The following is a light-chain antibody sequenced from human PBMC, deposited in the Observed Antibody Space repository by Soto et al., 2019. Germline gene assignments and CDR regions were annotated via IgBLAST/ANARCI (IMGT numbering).Light chain of an antibody. CDR3: QQDYNLPPTT. CDR2: GTS. J-gene: IGKJ2*01. Sequence: PGERVTLSCRASQSVTSSYLTWNQQKPGQSPRLLIYGTSTRATTIPARFSGSGSGTDFTLTISSLQPEDFAVYYCQQDYNLPPTTVGQGTKLEI. CDR1: QSVTSSY. V-gene: IGKV3D-7*01.